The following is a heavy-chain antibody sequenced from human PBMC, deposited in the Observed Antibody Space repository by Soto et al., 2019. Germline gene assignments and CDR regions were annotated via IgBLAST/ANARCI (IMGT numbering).Heavy chain of an antibody. Sequence: ASMKLSCEGSVDSITGYEMHWVRQAAGQGLEWMGWINPNSGGTNYAQKFQGWVTMTRDTSISTAYMELSRLRSDDTAVYYCASDRGLAARHPYYGMDVWGQGTTVTVSS. CDR2: INPNSGGT. D-gene: IGHD6-6*01. V-gene: IGHV1-2*04. CDR1: VDSITGYE. CDR3: ASDRGLAARHPYYGMDV. J-gene: IGHJ6*02.